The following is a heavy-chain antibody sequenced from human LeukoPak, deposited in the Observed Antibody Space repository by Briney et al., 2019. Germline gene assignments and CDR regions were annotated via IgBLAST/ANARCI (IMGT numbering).Heavy chain of an antibody. V-gene: IGHV3-21*01. D-gene: IGHD3-10*01. J-gene: IGHJ4*02. Sequence: PGGSLRLSCAASGFTFSTFAMIWVRQPPGKGLEWVSSIFPSGGEIHYADSVKGRFTISRDNAKNSLYLQMNSLRVEDTAVYYCARGIGYYGSGSYYYFDYWGQGTLVTVSS. CDR2: IFPSGGEI. CDR1: GFTFSTFA. CDR3: ARGIGYYGSGSYYYFDY.